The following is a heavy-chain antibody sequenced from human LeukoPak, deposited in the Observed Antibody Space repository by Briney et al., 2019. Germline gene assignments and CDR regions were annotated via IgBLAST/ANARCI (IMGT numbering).Heavy chain of an antibody. Sequence: ASVKVSCKASGYTFTSYDINWVRQATGQGLEWMGWMNPNSGNTGYAQKLQGRVTMTRNTSISTAYMELSSLRSEDTAVYYCARDRGAGYGSGNYPSDYWGQGTLVTVSS. CDR2: MNPNSGNT. J-gene: IGHJ4*02. V-gene: IGHV1-8*01. D-gene: IGHD3-10*01. CDR1: GYTFTSYD. CDR3: ARDRGAGYGSGNYPSDY.